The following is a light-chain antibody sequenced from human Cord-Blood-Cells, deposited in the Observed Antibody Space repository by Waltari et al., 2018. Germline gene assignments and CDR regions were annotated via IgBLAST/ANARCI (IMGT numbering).Light chain of an antibody. J-gene: IGLJ1*01. Sequence: QSALTQPRSVSGSPGQSVTTSCTATTSAFGGYNYVSWYQQHPGKAPKRMIYDVSKRPSGVPDRFSGSKSGNTASLTISGLQAEDEADYYCCSYAGSYVFGTGTKVTVL. CDR2: DVS. CDR1: TSAFGGYNY. CDR3: CSYAGSYV. V-gene: IGLV2-11*01.